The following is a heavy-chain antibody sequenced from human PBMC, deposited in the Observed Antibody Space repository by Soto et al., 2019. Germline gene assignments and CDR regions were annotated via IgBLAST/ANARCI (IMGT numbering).Heavy chain of an antibody. CDR3: AKSGSSDFSGY. J-gene: IGHJ4*02. V-gene: IGHV3-30*18. D-gene: IGHD6-19*01. CDR1: GFTFSSYG. Sequence: QVQLVESGGGVVQPGRSLRLSCAASGFTFSSYGMHWVRQAPGKGLEWVAVISYDGSNKYYADSVKGRFTISRDNSKNTLLLQMNSLRVEDTAVYYCAKSGSSDFSGYWGQGTLVTVSS. CDR2: ISYDGSNK.